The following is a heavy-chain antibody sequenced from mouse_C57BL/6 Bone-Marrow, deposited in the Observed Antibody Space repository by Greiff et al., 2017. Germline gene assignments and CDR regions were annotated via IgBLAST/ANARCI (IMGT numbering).Heavy chain of an antibody. J-gene: IGHJ4*01. V-gene: IGHV1-7*01. CDR2: INPSSGYT. CDR1: GYTFTSYW. D-gene: IGHD1-1*01. CDR3: ASLYYYGSSYVGGAMDY. Sequence: VQLQQSGAELAKPGASVKLSCKASGYTFTSYWMHWVKQRPGQGLEWIGYINPSSGYTKYNQKFKDKATLTADKSSSTAYMQLSSLTYEDSAVYYCASLYYYGSSYVGGAMDYWGQGTSVTVSS.